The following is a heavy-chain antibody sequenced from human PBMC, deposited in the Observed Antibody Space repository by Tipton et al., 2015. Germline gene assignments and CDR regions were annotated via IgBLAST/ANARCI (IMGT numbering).Heavy chain of an antibody. CDR3: AKGLSAAVDTRGY. J-gene: IGHJ4*02. V-gene: IGHV3-23*01. Sequence: GSLRLSCAASGFIFSSYAMSWVRQAPGKGLEWVSVISGSGGTTYYADSVKGRFTISRDNSKNTLYLQMNSLRAEDTAVYYCAKGLSAAVDTRGYWGQGTLVTVSS. CDR1: GFIFSSYA. CDR2: ISGSGGTT. D-gene: IGHD6-25*01.